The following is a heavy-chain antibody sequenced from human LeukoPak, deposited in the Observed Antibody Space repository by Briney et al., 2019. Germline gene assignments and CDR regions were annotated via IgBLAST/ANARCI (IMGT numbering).Heavy chain of an antibody. CDR1: GYTLTSYY. J-gene: IGHJ1*01. D-gene: IGHD1-26*01. Sequence: ASVKVSCTASGYTLTSYYMHWVRQAPGQGLEWMGIINPSGGSTSYAQKFQGRVTMTRDTSTSTVYMELSSLRSEDTAVYYCARSCVGATTKCNQYFQHWGQGTLVTVSS. CDR3: ARSCVGATTKCNQYFQH. V-gene: IGHV1-46*01. CDR2: INPSGGST.